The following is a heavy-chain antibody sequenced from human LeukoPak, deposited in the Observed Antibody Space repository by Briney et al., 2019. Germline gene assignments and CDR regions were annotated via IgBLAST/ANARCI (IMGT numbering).Heavy chain of an antibody. Sequence: GGSLRLSCAASGFTFSSYAMSWVRQAPGKGLEWVSAISGSGGTTYYADSVKGRFTISKDNSKNTLYLQMNSLRAEDTAVYYCAKDLASHYYGSGSYSFYYMDVWGKGTTVTVSS. V-gene: IGHV3-23*01. D-gene: IGHD3-10*01. J-gene: IGHJ6*03. CDR1: GFTFSSYA. CDR2: ISGSGGTT. CDR3: AKDLASHYYGSGSYSFYYMDV.